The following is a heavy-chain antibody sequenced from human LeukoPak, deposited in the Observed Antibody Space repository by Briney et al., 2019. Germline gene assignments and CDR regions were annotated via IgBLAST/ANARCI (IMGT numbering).Heavy chain of an antibody. CDR1: GYTFTSYG. V-gene: IGHV1-18*01. CDR3: ARGEYYYDSSGPGY. J-gene: IGHJ4*02. D-gene: IGHD3-22*01. Sequence: ASVKVSCKASGYTFTSYGISWVRQAPGQGLEWMGWISAYNGNTNYAQKLQGRVTMTTDTSTSTAYMELRSLRSDDTAVYYCARGEYYYDSSGPGYWGQGTLVTVSS. CDR2: ISAYNGNT.